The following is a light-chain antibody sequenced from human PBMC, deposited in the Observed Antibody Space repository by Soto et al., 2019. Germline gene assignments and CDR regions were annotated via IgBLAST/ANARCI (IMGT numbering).Light chain of an antibody. Sequence: IQLTQSPSSLSASVGDRVTITCRASRGISSYLAWYQQKPGKAPKLLIYSASTLQSGVPSRFSGSGSGTDFTLTTSSLQPEDFATYYCQQHNSFPRTFGGGTKVDIK. V-gene: IGKV1-9*01. CDR1: RGISSY. J-gene: IGKJ4*01. CDR3: QQHNSFPRT. CDR2: SAS.